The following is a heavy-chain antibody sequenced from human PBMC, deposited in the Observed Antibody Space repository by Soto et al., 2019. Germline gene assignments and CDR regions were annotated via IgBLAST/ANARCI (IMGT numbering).Heavy chain of an antibody. V-gene: IGHV1-69*13. J-gene: IGHJ6*02. CDR3: ARRYCSSTSCYDYYYGMDA. CDR2: IIPIFGTA. D-gene: IGHD2-2*01. CDR1: GGTFSSYA. Sequence: SVKVSCKASGGTFSSYAISWVRQAPGQGLEWMGGIIPIFGTANYAQKFQGRVTITADESTSTAYMELSSLRSEDTAVYYCARRYCSSTSCYDYYYGMDAWGQGTTVTVSS.